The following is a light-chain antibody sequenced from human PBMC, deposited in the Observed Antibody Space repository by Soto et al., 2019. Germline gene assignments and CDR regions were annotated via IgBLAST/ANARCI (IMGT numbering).Light chain of an antibody. V-gene: IGLV2-18*02. CDR3: SSYTSSSTYV. CDR1: SSDVGSYNR. J-gene: IGLJ1*01. CDR2: EVS. Sequence: ALTHPASGSGSPGPSVPISCTGTSSDVGSYNRVSWYQQPPGTAPKVMIYEVSNRPSGVPDRFSGSKSGNTASLTISGLQAEDEADYYCSSYTSSSTYVFGTGTKVTVL.